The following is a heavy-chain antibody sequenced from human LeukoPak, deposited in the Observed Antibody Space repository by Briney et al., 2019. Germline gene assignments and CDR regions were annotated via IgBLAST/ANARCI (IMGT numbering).Heavy chain of an antibody. CDR2: ISYDGSNK. J-gene: IGHJ4*02. D-gene: IGHD6-13*01. Sequence: GRSLRLSCAASGFTFSSYAMHWVRQAPGKGLEWVAVISYDGSNKYYADSVKGRFTISRDNSKNTLYLQMNSLRAEDTAVYYCARGDIAAAGPFFDYWGQGTLVTVSS. V-gene: IGHV3-30-3*01. CDR3: ARGDIAAAGPFFDY. CDR1: GFTFSSYA.